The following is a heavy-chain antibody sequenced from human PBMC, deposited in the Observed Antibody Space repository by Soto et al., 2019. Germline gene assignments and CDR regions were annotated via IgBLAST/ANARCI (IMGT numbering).Heavy chain of an antibody. Sequence: GASVKVTCKASGYTFTSYAMHWVRQAPGQRLEWMGWINAGNGNTKYSQKFQGRVTITRDTSASTAYMELSSLRSEDTAVYYCAREVVYDYTGGSSAAFDIWGQGTMVTVSS. J-gene: IGHJ3*02. CDR3: AREVVYDYTGGSSAAFDI. CDR2: INAGNGNT. D-gene: IGHD3-16*01. V-gene: IGHV1-3*01. CDR1: GYTFTSYA.